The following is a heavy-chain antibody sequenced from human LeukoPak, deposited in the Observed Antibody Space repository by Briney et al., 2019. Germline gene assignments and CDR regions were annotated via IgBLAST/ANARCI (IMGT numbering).Heavy chain of an antibody. V-gene: IGHV3-30*04. CDR2: ISYDGSNK. CDR3: ARDTPGANAVDY. J-gene: IGHJ4*02. D-gene: IGHD1-1*01. Sequence: GGSLRLSCAASGFTFSSYAMHWVRQAPGKGLEWVAVISYDGSNKYYADSVKGRSTISRDNSKNTLYLQMNSLRAEDTAVYYCARDTPGANAVDYWGQGTLVTVSS. CDR1: GFTFSSYA.